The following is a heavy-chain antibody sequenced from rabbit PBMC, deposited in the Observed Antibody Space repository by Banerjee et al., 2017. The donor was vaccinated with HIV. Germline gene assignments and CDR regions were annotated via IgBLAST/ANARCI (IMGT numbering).Heavy chain of an antibody. CDR2: IYTNSGST. J-gene: IGHJ3*01. D-gene: IGHD6-1*01. CDR3: ATSYGGYAGYGYAVFGL. V-gene: IGHV1S43*01. Sequence: QQQLEESGGGLVKPGGTLTLTCKASGIDFSSNAMCWVRQAPGKGPEWIACIYTNSGSTWYASWVNGRFTISRSTSLNTVDLKMTSLTAADTATYFCATSYGGYAGYGYAVFGLWGQGTLVTVS. CDR1: GIDFSSNA.